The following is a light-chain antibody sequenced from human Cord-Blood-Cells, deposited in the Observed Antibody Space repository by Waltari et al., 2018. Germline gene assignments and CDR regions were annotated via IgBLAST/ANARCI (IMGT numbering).Light chain of an antibody. CDR3: CSYAGSYTFV. V-gene: IGLV2-11*01. CDR2: DVS. Sequence: QSALTQPRSVSGSPGQSVTISCPGPSSDVGGYIYVSWYQPHPGKAPKLMIYDVSKRPSGVPDRFSGSKSGNTASLTISGLQAEDEADYYCCSYAGSYTFVFGTGTKVTVL. J-gene: IGLJ1*01. CDR1: SSDVGGYIY.